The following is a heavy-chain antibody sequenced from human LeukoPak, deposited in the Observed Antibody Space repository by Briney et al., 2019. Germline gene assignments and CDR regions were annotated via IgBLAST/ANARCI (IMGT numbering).Heavy chain of an antibody. V-gene: IGHV3-64D*06. CDR3: VKGFYISDY. Sequence: GGSLILSCSASGFTFSSNAMHWVRQAPGKGLEYVSTITSDGIHTYYADSVKGRFTISRDNSKNTLYLQMSSLRAEDTAIYYCVKGFYISDYWGQGNLVTVSS. CDR2: ITSDGIHT. CDR1: GFTFSSNA. J-gene: IGHJ4*02. D-gene: IGHD2/OR15-2a*01.